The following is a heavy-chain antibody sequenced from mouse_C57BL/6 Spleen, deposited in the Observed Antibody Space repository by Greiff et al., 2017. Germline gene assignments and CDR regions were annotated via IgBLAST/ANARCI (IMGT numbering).Heavy chain of an antibody. V-gene: IGHV1-15*01. J-gene: IGHJ3*01. CDR3: TREGYSNYGAY. D-gene: IGHD2-5*01. CDR1: GYTFTDYE. Sequence: VQLQQSGAELVRPGASVTLSCKASGYTFTDYEMHWVKQTPVHGLEWIGAIDPETGGTAYNQKFKGKAILTADKSSSTAYMELRSLTSEDSAVYYCTREGYSNYGAYWGQGTLVTVSA. CDR2: IDPETGGT.